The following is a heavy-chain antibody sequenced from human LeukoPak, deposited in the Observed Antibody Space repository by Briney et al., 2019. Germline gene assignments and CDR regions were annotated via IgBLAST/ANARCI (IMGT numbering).Heavy chain of an antibody. Sequence: ASVKVSCKVSGYTLTELSMHWVRQAPGKGLEWVGGFDPEDGETIYAQKFQGRVTMTEDTSTDTAYMELSSLRSEDTAVYYCATDLIATVNSDYWGQGTLVTVSS. CDR3: ATDLIATVNSDY. J-gene: IGHJ4*02. D-gene: IGHD1-1*01. CDR2: FDPEDGET. V-gene: IGHV1-24*01. CDR1: GYTLTELS.